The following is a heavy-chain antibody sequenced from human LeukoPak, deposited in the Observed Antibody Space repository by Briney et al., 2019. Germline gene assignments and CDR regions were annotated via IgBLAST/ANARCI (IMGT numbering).Heavy chain of an antibody. CDR2: ISPNSGGT. J-gene: IGHJ4*02. D-gene: IGHD2-2*01. CDR1: GYTFIDYY. V-gene: IGHV1-2*02. Sequence: ASVKVSCKASGYTFIDYYMHWVRQAPGQGLEWMGWISPNSGGTNYAQKFQGRVTMTRDTSISTAYMELSRLRFDDTAVYYCAREIDCSSTSCSLDYWGQGTLVTVSS. CDR3: AREIDCSSTSCSLDY.